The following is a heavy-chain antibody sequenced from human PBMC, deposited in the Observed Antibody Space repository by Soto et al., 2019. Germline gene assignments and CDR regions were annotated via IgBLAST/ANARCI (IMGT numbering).Heavy chain of an antibody. CDR2: IYYSGST. D-gene: IGHD1-7*01. J-gene: IGHJ4*02. Sequence: QVQLQESGPGLVKPSETLSLTCTVSGGSISSYYWSWIRQPPGKGLEWIGYIYYSGSTNYNPSLESRVTISVDTSKNQFSLKLSSVTAADTAVYYCARAGMIGTNLDYWGQGTRVTVSS. V-gene: IGHV4-59*01. CDR1: GGSISSYY. CDR3: ARAGMIGTNLDY.